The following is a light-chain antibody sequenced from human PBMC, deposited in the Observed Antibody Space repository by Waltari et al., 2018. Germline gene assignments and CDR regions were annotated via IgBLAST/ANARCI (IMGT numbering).Light chain of an antibody. V-gene: IGLV1-51*02. Sequence: QSVLTQPPSVSAAPGQKDTISCSGSSSNIGNDYVHWYQQLPGKAPKLFIYENNKRPSGIPDRFSGSKSGTSATLGITGLQTGDEADYYCGTWDTSLSALIFGGGTKLTVL. CDR1: SSNIGNDY. J-gene: IGLJ2*01. CDR2: ENN. CDR3: GTWDTSLSALI.